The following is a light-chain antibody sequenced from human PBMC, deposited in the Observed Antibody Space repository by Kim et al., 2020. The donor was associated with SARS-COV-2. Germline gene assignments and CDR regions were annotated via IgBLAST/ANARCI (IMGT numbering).Light chain of an antibody. J-gene: IGKJ1*01. Sequence: VVDMVTFTCRASQGISNYLVWYQQKPGKVPKVLIYPASTLQSGVPSRFSGSGSGTEFTLTISSLQPEDAATYYCQKYSTAPWTFGQGTKVDIK. CDR3: QKYSTAPWT. V-gene: IGKV1-27*01. CDR2: PAS. CDR1: QGISNY.